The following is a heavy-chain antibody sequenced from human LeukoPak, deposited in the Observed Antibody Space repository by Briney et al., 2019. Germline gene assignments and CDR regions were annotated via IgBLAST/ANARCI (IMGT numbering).Heavy chain of an antibody. CDR2: ISGSAAAT. D-gene: IGHD4-17*01. V-gene: IGHV3-23*01. Sequence: PGGTLRLSCAASGFTFTTYGMTWVRQAPGKGLEWVSAISGSAAATFYGDSVKGRFTISRDNSKRTVYLQMNSLRAEDTAVYYCARGTRTVTTSVNDYWGQGTLVTVSS. CDR1: GFTFTTYG. CDR3: ARGTRTVTTSVNDY. J-gene: IGHJ4*02.